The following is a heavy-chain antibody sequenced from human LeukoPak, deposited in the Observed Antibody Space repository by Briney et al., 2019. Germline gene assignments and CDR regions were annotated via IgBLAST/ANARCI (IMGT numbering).Heavy chain of an antibody. CDR3: ARDRAVVVVPAAKTYYYYGMDV. Sequence: ASVKVSCKASGYTFTSYGISWVRQAPGQGLEWMGWISAYNGNTNYAQKLQGRVTMTTDTSTSTAYMELRSLRSDDTAVYYCARDRAVVVVPAAKTYYYYGMDVWGQGTTVTVSS. CDR1: GYTFTSYG. CDR2: ISAYNGNT. V-gene: IGHV1-18*01. D-gene: IGHD2-2*01. J-gene: IGHJ6*02.